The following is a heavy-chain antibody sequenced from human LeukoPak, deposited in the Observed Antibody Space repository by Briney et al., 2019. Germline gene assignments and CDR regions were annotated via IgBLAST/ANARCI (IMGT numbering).Heavy chain of an antibody. J-gene: IGHJ4*02. D-gene: IGHD2/OR15-2a*01. CDR1: GFTFSNAW. Sequence: GGSLRLSCAASGFTFSNAWMNWVRQAPGKGLEWVGRIISKVDGGTADYAAPVKGRFIISRDDSKNTVYLQMNSLKTEDTAVYYCTTSGGTTTRFVDYWGQGNLVSVSS. V-gene: IGHV3-15*01. CDR3: TTSGGTTTRFVDY. CDR2: IISKVDGGTA.